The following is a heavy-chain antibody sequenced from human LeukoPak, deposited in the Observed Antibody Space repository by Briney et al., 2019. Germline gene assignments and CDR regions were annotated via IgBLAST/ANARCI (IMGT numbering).Heavy chain of an antibody. CDR3: ARTPKRPEQLVPYFDY. Sequence: GGSLRLSCASSGFTFSSYAMHWVRQSPGKGLEGVAVISYDGSNKYYADSVKGRFTISRDNSQNTLYLQMNSLRAEDTALYYCARTPKRPEQLVPYFDYWGQGTLVTVSS. V-gene: IGHV3-30*01. CDR1: GFTFSSYA. J-gene: IGHJ4*02. CDR2: ISYDGSNK. D-gene: IGHD6-6*01.